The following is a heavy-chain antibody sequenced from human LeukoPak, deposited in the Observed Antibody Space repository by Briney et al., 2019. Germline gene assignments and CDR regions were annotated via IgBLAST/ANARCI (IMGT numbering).Heavy chain of an antibody. Sequence: ASVKVSCKASGYTFTSYYMHWVRQAPGQGLEWMGIINPSGGSTSYAQKFQGRVTMTRDTSTSTVYMELSSLRSEDTAVYYCARAPPTGGGYCSSTSCPPGDYWGQGTLVTVSS. D-gene: IGHD2-2*01. CDR1: GYTFTSYY. CDR3: ARAPPTGGGYCSSTSCPPGDY. J-gene: IGHJ4*02. CDR2: INPSGGST. V-gene: IGHV1-46*01.